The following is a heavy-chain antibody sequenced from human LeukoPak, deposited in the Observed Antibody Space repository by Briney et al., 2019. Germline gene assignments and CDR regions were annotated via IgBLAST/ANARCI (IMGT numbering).Heavy chain of an antibody. CDR1: GFTFSSYA. V-gene: IGHV3-23*01. D-gene: IGHD3-22*01. CDR2: ISGSGGKT. CDR3: AKEIVVGSTDYYYMDV. J-gene: IGHJ6*03. Sequence: GGSLRLSCAASGFTFSSYAMSWVRQAPGKGLEWVSGISGSGGKTHYADSVKGRFTISRDNSKNTLYLQMNSLRAEDTAVYYCAKEIVVGSTDYYYMDVWGKGTTVTVSS.